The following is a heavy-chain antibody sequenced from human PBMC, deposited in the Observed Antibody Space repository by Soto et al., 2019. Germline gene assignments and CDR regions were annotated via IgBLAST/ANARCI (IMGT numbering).Heavy chain of an antibody. CDR2: IYWDDDK. D-gene: IGHD2-2*01. J-gene: IGHJ4*02. V-gene: IGHV2-5*02. CDR3: AHIRGDIVVVPAAPGGFDY. CDR1: GFSLSTSGVG. Sequence: QITLKESGPTLVKPTQTLTLTCTFSGFSLSTSGVGVGWIRQPPGKALEWLALIYWDDDKRYSPSLKSRLTITKDTSKNQVVLTMTNMDPVDTATYYCAHIRGDIVVVPAAPGGFDYWGQGTLVTVSS.